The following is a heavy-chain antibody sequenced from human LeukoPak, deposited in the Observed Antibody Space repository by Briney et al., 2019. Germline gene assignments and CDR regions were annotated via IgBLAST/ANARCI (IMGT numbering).Heavy chain of an antibody. CDR2: IYYSGST. V-gene: IGHV4-39*01. CDR3: ARHVVLWGSYRPGEFDY. D-gene: IGHD3-16*02. Sequence: SETLPLTCTVSGGSISSSSYYWGWIRQPPGKGLEWIGSIYYSGSTYYNPSLKSRVTISVDTSKNQISLRLNSVTAADTAVYYCARHVVLWGSYRPGEFDYWGQGTLVTVSS. CDR1: GGSISSSSYY. J-gene: IGHJ4*02.